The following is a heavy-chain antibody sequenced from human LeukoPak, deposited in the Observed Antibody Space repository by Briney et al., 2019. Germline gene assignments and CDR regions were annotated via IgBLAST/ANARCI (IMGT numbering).Heavy chain of an antibody. V-gene: IGHV1-18*01. D-gene: IGHD3-3*01. J-gene: IGHJ4*02. CDR3: AKGGVRFLEWLFFC. CDR1: GYTFTSSY. Sequence: ASVKVSCKASGYTFTSSYIVWVRQAPGQGLEWMGWISGYNGNTNYAQNFQGRVTMTTDTSTSTGYMELRSLRSDDTAVYYCAKGGVRFLEWLFFCWGQGTLVTVSS. CDR2: ISGYNGNT.